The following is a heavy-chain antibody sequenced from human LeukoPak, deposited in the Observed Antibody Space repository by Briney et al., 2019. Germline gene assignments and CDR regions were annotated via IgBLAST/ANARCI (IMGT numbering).Heavy chain of an antibody. CDR3: AKNYGPGNAFYDY. D-gene: IGHD3-10*01. V-gene: IGHV3-23*01. Sequence: GGSLRLSCAASGFSFNTYAMTWVRQAPGRGLEWVSAIDGSGRYIYYRDSVQGRFTNSRDNSKNTLFLQMNSLTAEDSAVYYCAKNYGPGNAFYDYWGQGVLVTVSS. J-gene: IGHJ4*02. CDR2: IDGSGRYI. CDR1: GFSFNTYA.